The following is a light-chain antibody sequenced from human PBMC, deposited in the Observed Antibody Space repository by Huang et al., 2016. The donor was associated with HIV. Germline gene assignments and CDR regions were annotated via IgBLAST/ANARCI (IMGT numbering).Light chain of an antibody. CDR1: QSVTNY. CDR2: EAS. V-gene: IGKV3-11*01. Sequence: EVVLTQSPATLSLSPGERATLSCRASQSVTNYLAWYQQKPGQPPMLLIYEASNRATGVPARFSGSGSGTDFTLTISSLEPEDFAVYYCQQRGNWPPVTFGGGTKVEIK. J-gene: IGKJ4*01. CDR3: QQRGNWPPVT.